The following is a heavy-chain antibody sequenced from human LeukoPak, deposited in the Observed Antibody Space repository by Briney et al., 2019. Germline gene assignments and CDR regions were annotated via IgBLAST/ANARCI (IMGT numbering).Heavy chain of an antibody. D-gene: IGHD3-22*01. Sequence: GESLKISCKGSGYIFTDYWIAWVRQMPGKGLEWMGMISPGDSDTRYSPSFEGQVTISAGKSINTVYLQWSSLKASDTAIYYCGRRHYYDASGPGMDVWGQGTSVTVSS. CDR1: GYIFTDYW. CDR2: ISPGDSDT. J-gene: IGHJ6*02. CDR3: GRRHYYDASGPGMDV. V-gene: IGHV5-51*01.